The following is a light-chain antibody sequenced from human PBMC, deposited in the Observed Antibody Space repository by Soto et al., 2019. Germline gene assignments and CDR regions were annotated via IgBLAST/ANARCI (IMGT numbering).Light chain of an antibody. CDR2: AAS. CDR3: LQDYNFLT. CDR1: QGIRND. Sequence: AIQMTQSPSSLSASVGDRVTITCRASQGIRNDLGWYQQKPGKAPKLLIYAASILQSGVPSRFSGSGSGTAFTLTISSLQPEDFATYYCLQDYNFLTFGGGTKVEIK. V-gene: IGKV1-6*01. J-gene: IGKJ4*01.